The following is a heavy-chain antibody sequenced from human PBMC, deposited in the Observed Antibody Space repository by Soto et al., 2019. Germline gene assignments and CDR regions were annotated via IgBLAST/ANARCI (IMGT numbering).Heavy chain of an antibody. D-gene: IGHD3-22*01. CDR3: ARDLAYYYDSSGYYFDY. V-gene: IGHV3-33*01. Sequence: LRLSCAASGFTFSSYGMHWVRRAPGKGLEWVAVIWYDGSNKYYADSVKGRFTISRDNSKNTLYLQMNSLRAEDTAVYYCARDLAYYYDSSGYYFDYWGQGTLVTVSS. J-gene: IGHJ4*02. CDR2: IWYDGSNK. CDR1: GFTFSSYG.